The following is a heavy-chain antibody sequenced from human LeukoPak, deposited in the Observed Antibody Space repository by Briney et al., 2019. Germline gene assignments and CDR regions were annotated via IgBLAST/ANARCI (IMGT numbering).Heavy chain of an antibody. Sequence: GASVKVSCKASGYTFTSYGISWVRQAPGQGLEWMGWISAYNGNTNYAQKLQGRVTMTTDTSTSTAYMELRSLRSDDTAVYYCARDLSPYYDSSGYPIDWGQGTWSPSPQ. CDR3: ARDLSPYYDSSGYPID. V-gene: IGHV1-18*01. CDR2: ISAYNGNT. D-gene: IGHD3-22*01. J-gene: IGHJ4*02. CDR1: GYTFTSYG.